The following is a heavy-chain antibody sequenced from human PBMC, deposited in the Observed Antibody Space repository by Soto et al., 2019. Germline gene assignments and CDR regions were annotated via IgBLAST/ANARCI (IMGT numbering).Heavy chain of an antibody. CDR3: AKDINIYGYITPNDY. J-gene: IGHJ4*02. V-gene: IGHV3-23*01. Sequence: VGSLRLSCAASGFTFSSYAMTWVRQAPGKGLEWVSAISGSGGNTYYADSVRGRFTISRDNSKNTLYLQMNSLRAEDTAVYYCAKDINIYGYITPNDYWGQGTLVTVSS. CDR2: ISGSGGNT. D-gene: IGHD5-18*01. CDR1: GFTFSSYA.